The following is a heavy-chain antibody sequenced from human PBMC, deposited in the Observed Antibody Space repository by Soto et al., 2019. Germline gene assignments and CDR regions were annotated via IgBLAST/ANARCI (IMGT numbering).Heavy chain of an antibody. V-gene: IGHV3-23*01. CDR3: ADGGEWSFNFVY. CDR2: ISASGDNS. CDR1: GFTFSTYA. D-gene: IGHD3-3*01. Sequence: GGSLRLSCAASGFTFSTYAMSWVRQAPGKGLEWVAGISASGDNSYYADSVKGRFTISRDNSKGTLYLQMNNLRAEDTAVYYCADGGEWSFNFVYWGQGTLVTVSS. J-gene: IGHJ4*02.